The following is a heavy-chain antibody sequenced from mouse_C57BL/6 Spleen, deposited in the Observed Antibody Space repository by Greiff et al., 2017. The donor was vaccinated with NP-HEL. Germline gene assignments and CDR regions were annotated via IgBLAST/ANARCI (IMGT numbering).Heavy chain of an antibody. CDR1: GYTFTSYW. CDR2: IDPSDSYT. J-gene: IGHJ3*01. CDR3: ARTDYSNPWFAY. Sequence: QVHVKQPGAELVRPGTSVKLSCKASGYTFTSYWMHWVKQRPGQGLEWIGVIDPSDSYTNYNQKFKGKATLTVDTSSSTAYMQLSSLTSEDSAVYYCARTDYSNPWFAYWGQGTLVTVSA. V-gene: IGHV1-59*01. D-gene: IGHD2-5*01.